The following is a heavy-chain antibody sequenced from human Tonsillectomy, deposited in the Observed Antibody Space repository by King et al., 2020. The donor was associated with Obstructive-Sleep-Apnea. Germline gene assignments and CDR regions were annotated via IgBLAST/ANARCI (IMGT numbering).Heavy chain of an antibody. CDR1: GFTFKNYA. D-gene: IGHD4-23*01. V-gene: IGHV3-9*01. CDR2: ISWNGEII. CDR3: AKDNDYDDNGGFDH. Sequence: VQLVESGGGLVQPGRSLRLSCATSGFTFKNYAMHWVRQAPGKGLEWVSGISWNGEIIGYADSVKGLFTISRDNAKNSLFLQMNTLRPEDTAVYFCAKDNDYDDNGGFDHWGQGTLVTVSS. J-gene: IGHJ4*02.